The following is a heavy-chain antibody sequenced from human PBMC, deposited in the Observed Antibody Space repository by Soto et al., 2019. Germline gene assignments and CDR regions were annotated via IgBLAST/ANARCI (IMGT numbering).Heavy chain of an antibody. CDR3: ARGLGDGRDPVGSQPPYFDD. Sequence: QVQLVQSGAEVKKPGSSVKVSCKASGGTFSSYAISWVRQAPGQGLEWMGGIIPIFGTANYAQKFQGRVTITADESTSTAYMELSSLRAEDTAVYYCARGLGDGRDPVGSQPPYFDDWGQGTLVTVSS. D-gene: IGHD2-21*01. V-gene: IGHV1-69*12. CDR1: GGTFSSYA. CDR2: IIPIFGTA. J-gene: IGHJ4*02.